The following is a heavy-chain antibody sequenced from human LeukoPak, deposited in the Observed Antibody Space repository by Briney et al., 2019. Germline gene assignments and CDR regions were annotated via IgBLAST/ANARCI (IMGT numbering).Heavy chain of an antibody. CDR3: TRDRGAYNLYDY. CDR1: GFTFSSYA. CDR2: IRSKAYGETA. V-gene: IGHV3-49*03. Sequence: PGGSLRLSCAASGFTFSSYAMRWIRQAPGKELEWVGFIRSKAYGETADYAASVKGRFTISRDDSKAIAYLQMNSLKTEDTAVYHCTRDRGAYNLYDYWGQGTLVTVSS. D-gene: IGHD1-1*01. J-gene: IGHJ4*02.